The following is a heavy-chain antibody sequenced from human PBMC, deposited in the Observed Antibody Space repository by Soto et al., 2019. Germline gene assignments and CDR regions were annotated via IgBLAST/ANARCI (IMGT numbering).Heavy chain of an antibody. CDR2: IYWDDDK. V-gene: IGHV2-5*02. J-gene: IGHJ4*02. CDR3: AHRGLDRGSYWDGGYFDY. D-gene: IGHD1-26*01. Sequence: QITLKESGPTRVKPTQTLTLTCTFSGFSLSTSGVGVGWIRQPPGKALEWIALIYWDDDKRYSPSLKSRLTITKDTPKNQGVLTMTDMDPVDKATYYCAHRGLDRGSYWDGGYFDYWGQGTLVTISS. CDR1: GFSLSTSGVG.